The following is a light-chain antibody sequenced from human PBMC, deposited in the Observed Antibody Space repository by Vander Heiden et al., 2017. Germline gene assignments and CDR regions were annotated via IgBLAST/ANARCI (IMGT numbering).Light chain of an antibody. CDR2: END. J-gene: IGLJ2*01. V-gene: IGLV1-51*02. CDR3: GTWDSSLSTVV. Sequence: QSVLTQPPSVSCAPRPRVTISCSGSRSNIGNNYVSWYQHLQGTAPKLLIYENDKRPSGIPHRFSGSKSGTSATLGITGLQTGDEADYFCGTWDSSLSTVVFGGGTKLTVL. CDR1: RSNIGNNY.